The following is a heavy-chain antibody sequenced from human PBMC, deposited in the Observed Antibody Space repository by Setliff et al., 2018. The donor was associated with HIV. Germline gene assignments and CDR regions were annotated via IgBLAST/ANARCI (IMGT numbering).Heavy chain of an antibody. J-gene: IGHJ2*01. CDR3: AGSHYGMMGNWYFDL. CDR2: IYHTGSI. Sequence: PSETLSLTCAVSGYSISSGYYWGWIRQPPGKGLEWIGNIYHTGSISYNPSLRSRVTISVDMSKNHFSLKLSSVTAADTAVYYCAGSHYGMMGNWYFDLWGRGTLVTVSS. CDR1: GYSISSGYY. D-gene: IGHD3-10*01. V-gene: IGHV4-38-2*01.